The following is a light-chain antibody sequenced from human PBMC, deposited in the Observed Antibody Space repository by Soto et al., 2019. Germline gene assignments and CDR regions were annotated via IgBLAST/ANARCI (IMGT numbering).Light chain of an antibody. Sequence: DIQMTQSPSSESASVGDRVTITCRTSQGISGYLLWFQQKPGKAPKLLISGAFALQSGVPSRFSGSGSGTVFTLTISSLQLGDFATYYCQQAKTYPRTFGPGTRVDI. CDR3: QQAKTYPRT. CDR2: GAF. CDR1: QGISGY. V-gene: IGKV1-12*01. J-gene: IGKJ3*01.